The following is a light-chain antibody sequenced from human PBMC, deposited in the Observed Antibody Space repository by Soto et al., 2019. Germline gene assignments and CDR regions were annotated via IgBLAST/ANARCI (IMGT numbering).Light chain of an antibody. CDR2: AAS. CDR3: QQSYSIT. J-gene: IGKJ4*01. Sequence: DIQMTQSPSSLSASVGDRVTITCRASQTIYNYLNWYQQKPGKAPKLLISAASSLQSGVPSRFSGSGSGTEFTLSISSLQPEDFATYYCQQSYSITFGGGNKVEMK. V-gene: IGKV1-39*01. CDR1: QTIYNY.